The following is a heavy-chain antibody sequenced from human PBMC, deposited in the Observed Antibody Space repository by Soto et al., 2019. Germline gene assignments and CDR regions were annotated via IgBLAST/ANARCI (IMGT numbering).Heavy chain of an antibody. CDR3: ARKMTTVTTSFDH. D-gene: IGHD4-17*01. Sequence: VQLVESGGGLIQPGGSLRLSRAASGFSVSSSYMSWVRQAPGKGLEWVSVIYSGGSTYYADSVKGRFTISRDNPKNTLFLQMNSLRAEDTAVYYCARKMTTVTTSFDHWGQGTLVTVSS. CDR2: IYSGGST. V-gene: IGHV3-53*01. CDR1: GFSVSSSY. J-gene: IGHJ4*02.